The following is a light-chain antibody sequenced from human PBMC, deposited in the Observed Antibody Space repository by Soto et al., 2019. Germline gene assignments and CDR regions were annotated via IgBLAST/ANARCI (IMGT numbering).Light chain of an antibody. J-gene: IGKJ4*01. Sequence: IRFTQSPSSLSASVVHRVTITCRASQSISRSLNWYQQKPGKAPKLLIYAASSLQSGVPSRFSGSGSGTDFTVTISSLQPEDFATYYCQQSYSMPRTFGGGTKVDIK. V-gene: IGKV1-39*01. CDR3: QQSYSMPRT. CDR1: QSISRS. CDR2: AAS.